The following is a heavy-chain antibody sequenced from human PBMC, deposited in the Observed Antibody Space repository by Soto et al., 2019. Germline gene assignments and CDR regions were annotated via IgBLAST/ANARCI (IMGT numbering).Heavy chain of an antibody. D-gene: IGHD3-3*01. CDR3: ARDAPPPELRFLEWHNYDYNGMDV. CDR2: ISCYNGKT. Sequence: QVQVVQSGDEVKETGASVRVSCKTSGYSFTAYGISWVRQAPGQGLEWMGWISCYNGKTKYAQKVQGRVTMNTDTSTSTAYMEVRSLRSDDTAIYYCARDAPPPELRFLEWHNYDYNGMDVWAKGPRSPSL. CDR1: GYSFTAYG. J-gene: IGHJ6*02. V-gene: IGHV1-18*01.